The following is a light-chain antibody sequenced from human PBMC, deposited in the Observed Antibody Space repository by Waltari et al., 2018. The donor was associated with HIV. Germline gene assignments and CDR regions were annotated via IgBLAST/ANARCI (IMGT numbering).Light chain of an antibody. V-gene: IGLV2-14*01. CDR2: DVN. J-gene: IGLJ2*01. CDR3: SSYTSSNTVV. CDR1: SSDVGVYNY. Sequence: QSALTQPASVSGSPGQSIAISCTGTSSDVGVYNYVSWYQQHPGKAPKLMIYDVNEWPSGVSNRFSGSKSGNTASLTISGLQAEDEADYYCSSYTSSNTVVFGGGTKLTVL.